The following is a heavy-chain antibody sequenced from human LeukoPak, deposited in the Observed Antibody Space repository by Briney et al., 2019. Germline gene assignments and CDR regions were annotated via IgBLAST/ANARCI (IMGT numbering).Heavy chain of an antibody. V-gene: IGHV4-39*01. CDR2: IYYSGST. Sequence: SETLSLTCTVSGGSISSSSYYWGWIRQPPGKGLEWIGSIYYSGSTYYNPSLKSRVTISVDTSKNQFSLKLSSVTAADTAVYYCARHECGDYVNYFDYWGQGTLVTVSS. CDR1: GGSISSSSYY. CDR3: ARHECGDYVNYFDY. J-gene: IGHJ4*02. D-gene: IGHD4-17*01.